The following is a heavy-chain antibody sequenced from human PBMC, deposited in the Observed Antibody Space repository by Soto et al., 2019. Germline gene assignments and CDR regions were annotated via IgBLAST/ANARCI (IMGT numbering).Heavy chain of an antibody. CDR3: ARDHHHTYNWNYAAYYYGMDV. V-gene: IGHV3-48*03. Sequence: HPGGSLRLSCAASGFTFSSYEMNWVRQAPGKGLEWVSYISSSGSTIYYADSVKGRFTISRDNAKNSLYLQMNSLRAEDTAVYYCARDHHHTYNWNYAAYYYGMDVWGQGTTVTVSS. D-gene: IGHD1-7*01. CDR2: ISSSGSTI. CDR1: GFTFSSYE. J-gene: IGHJ6*02.